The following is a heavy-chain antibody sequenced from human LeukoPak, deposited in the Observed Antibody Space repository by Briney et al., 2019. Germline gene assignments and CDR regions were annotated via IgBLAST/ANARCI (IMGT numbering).Heavy chain of an antibody. V-gene: IGHV3-23*01. CDR1: VFTFSNYA. J-gene: IGHJ4*02. CDR2: IIGSGGTT. Sequence: GESLRLSCEASVFTFSNYAMTWVRQAPGKGLEWVSTIIGSGGTTFYADSVKGRFTISRDNSKNTLYLQLNSLRAEDTAVYYCAKGPVRSSPYYFVYWGQGTLVTVSS. D-gene: IGHD6-6*01. CDR3: AKGPVRSSPYYFVY.